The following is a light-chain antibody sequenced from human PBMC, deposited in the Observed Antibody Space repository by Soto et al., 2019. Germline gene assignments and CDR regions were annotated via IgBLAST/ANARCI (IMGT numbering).Light chain of an antibody. CDR2: DVT. Sequence: QSVLTQPASVSGSPGQSITISCTGTSTDVGGYNFVSWYQQHPDKAPKLIIYDVTNRPSGVSNRFSGSKSGSTASLTISGLQAEDEADYYCASYEISGIEVFGTGTKLTVL. V-gene: IGLV2-14*01. CDR3: ASYEISGIEV. CDR1: STDVGGYNF. J-gene: IGLJ1*01.